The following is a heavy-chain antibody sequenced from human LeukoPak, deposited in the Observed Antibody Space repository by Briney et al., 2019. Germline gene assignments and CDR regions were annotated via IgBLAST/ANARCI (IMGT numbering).Heavy chain of an antibody. CDR1: GFTLRSYD. D-gene: IGHD5-12*01. V-gene: IGHV3-23*01. J-gene: IGHJ4*02. CDR3: AKEYSGYDFDY. CDR2: TSGSGGNT. Sequence: GGSLRLSCAASGFTLRSYDTSWVRQAPGKGLEWVAATSGSGGNTYYADSVKGRFTISRDNSKNTLYLQMNSLRVEDTAVYYCAKEYSGYDFDYWGQGTLVTVSS.